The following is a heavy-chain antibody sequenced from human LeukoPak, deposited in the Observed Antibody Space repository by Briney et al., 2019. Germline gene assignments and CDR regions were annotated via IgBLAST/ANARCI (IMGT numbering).Heavy chain of an antibody. J-gene: IGHJ3*02. D-gene: IGHD1-26*01. V-gene: IGHV4-59*01. CDR3: ARGRELLPNAFDI. CDR1: GGSISSYY. CDR2: IYYSGGT. Sequence: SETLSLTCTVSGGSISSYYWSWIRQPPGKGLEWIGYIYYSGGTNYNPSLKSRVTISVDTSKNQFSLKLSSVTAADTAVYYCARGRELLPNAFDIWGQGTMVTVSS.